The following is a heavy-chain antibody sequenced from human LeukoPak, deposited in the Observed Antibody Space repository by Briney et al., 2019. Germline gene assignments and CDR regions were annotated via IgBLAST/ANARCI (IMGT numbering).Heavy chain of an antibody. CDR3: GKRGVSGPGDY. D-gene: IGHD2-8*01. Sequence: PGGSLRLSCAASGFTFSSYAMSWVRQAPGKGLEWVSSISGSGGSTYYADSVKGRFTISRDNSKSAPFLQMNSLRADDTAVYYCGKRGVSGPGDYWGQGTLVTVSS. CDR2: ISGSGGST. CDR1: GFTFSSYA. J-gene: IGHJ4*02. V-gene: IGHV3-23*01.